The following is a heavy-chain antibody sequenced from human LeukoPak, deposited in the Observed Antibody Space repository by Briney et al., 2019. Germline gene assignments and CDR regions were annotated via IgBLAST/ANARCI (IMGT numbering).Heavy chain of an antibody. J-gene: IGHJ5*02. Sequence: SETLSLTCTVSDVSISSNYWSWIRQPPGKGLEWIGQIYYSGSTDYNPSLKSRVTISVDTSKNQFSLKLSSVTAADTAVYYCARAPGYSSGWYRGAYNWLDPWGQGTLVTVSS. CDR2: IYYSGST. CDR3: ARAPGYSSGWYRGAYNWLDP. CDR1: DVSISSNY. V-gene: IGHV4-59*01. D-gene: IGHD6-19*01.